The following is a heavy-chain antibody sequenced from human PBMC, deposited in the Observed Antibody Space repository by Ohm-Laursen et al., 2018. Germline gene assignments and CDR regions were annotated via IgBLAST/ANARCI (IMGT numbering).Heavy chain of an antibody. Sequence: SLRLSCSASGFTFSSYGMHWVRQAPGKGLEWVAVISYDGSNKYYADFVKGRFTISRDNSKNTLYLQMNSLRAEDTAVYYCAKDLAVVVQDAFDIWGQGTMVTVSS. CDR1: GFTFSSYG. J-gene: IGHJ3*02. CDR2: ISYDGSNK. V-gene: IGHV3-30*18. D-gene: IGHD3-22*01. CDR3: AKDLAVVVQDAFDI.